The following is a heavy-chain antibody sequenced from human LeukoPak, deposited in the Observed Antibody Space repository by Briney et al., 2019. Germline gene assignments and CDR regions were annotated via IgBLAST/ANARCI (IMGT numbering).Heavy chain of an antibody. CDR1: GFTFSNAY. J-gene: IGHJ4*02. CDR2: IKPKTDGETT. D-gene: IGHD2-21*01. Sequence: GGSLRLSCAASGFTFSNAYMNWVRQAPGKGLEWVGRIKPKTDGETTEYAAPVKGRFSISRDDSKNMLYLQMNSLKTEDTAVCYCITPLPYSAQGGQGTLVTVSS. V-gene: IGHV3-15*07. CDR3: ITPLPYSAQ.